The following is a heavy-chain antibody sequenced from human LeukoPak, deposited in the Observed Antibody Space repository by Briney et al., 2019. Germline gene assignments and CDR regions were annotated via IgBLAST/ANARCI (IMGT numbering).Heavy chain of an antibody. V-gene: IGHV4-31*03. Sequence: PSETLSLTCTVSGGSISTGGYYWSWIRQHPGKGLEWIACIYYSGSTYYNPSLKSRITISVDTSKNQFSLKLSSVTAADTAVYYCASTTGMDYDFWSGYYIYWGQGTLVTVSS. CDR2: IYYSGST. CDR1: GGSISTGGYY. CDR3: ASTTGMDYDFWSGYYIY. D-gene: IGHD3-3*01. J-gene: IGHJ4*02.